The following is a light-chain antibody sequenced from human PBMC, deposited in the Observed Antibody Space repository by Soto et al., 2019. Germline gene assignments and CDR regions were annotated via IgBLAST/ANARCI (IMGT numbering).Light chain of an antibody. Sequence: QSVLTQPASVSGSPGQSITISCTGTSSDIGGYKYVSWYQHHPGRAPKFIIYEVNNRPSGVSNRFSGSKSGNAAYLTISGLQADDEAEYYCSSYTSSITPYVFGTGTKLTVL. CDR3: SSYTSSITPYV. V-gene: IGLV2-14*01. CDR2: EVN. J-gene: IGLJ1*01. CDR1: SSDIGGYKY.